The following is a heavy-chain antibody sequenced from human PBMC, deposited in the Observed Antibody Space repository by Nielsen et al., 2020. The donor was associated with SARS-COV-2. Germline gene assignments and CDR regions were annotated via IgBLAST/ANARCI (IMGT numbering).Heavy chain of an antibody. CDR3: ARAFEELGYCSSTSCPFDY. J-gene: IGHJ4*02. Sequence: GESLKISCAASGFTFSSYWMHWVRQAPGKGLVWVSRINSDGSSTSYADSVKGRFTISRDNAKNTLYLQMNSLRAEDTAVCYCARAFEELGYCSSTSCPFDYWGQGTLVTVSS. CDR1: GFTFSSYW. D-gene: IGHD2-2*01. V-gene: IGHV3-74*01. CDR2: INSDGSST.